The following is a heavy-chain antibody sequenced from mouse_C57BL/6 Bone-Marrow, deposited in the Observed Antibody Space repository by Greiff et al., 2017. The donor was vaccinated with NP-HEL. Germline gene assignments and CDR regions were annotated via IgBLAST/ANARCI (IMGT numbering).Heavy chain of an antibody. CDR2: IWSGGST. CDR1: GFSLTSYG. CDR3: ARRYSNYLAWFAY. V-gene: IGHV2-2*01. D-gene: IGHD2-5*01. J-gene: IGHJ3*01. Sequence: QVQLQQSGPGLVQPSQSLSITCTVSGFSLTSYGVHWVRQSPGKGLEWLGVIWSGGSTDYNAAFISRLSISKDNSKSQVFFKMNSLQADDTAIYYCARRYSNYLAWFAYWGQGTLVTVSA.